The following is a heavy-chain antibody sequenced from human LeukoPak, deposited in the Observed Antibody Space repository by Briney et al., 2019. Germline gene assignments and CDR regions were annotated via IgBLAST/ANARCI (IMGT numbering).Heavy chain of an antibody. CDR3: ARDSYSGYDPSGHYFDY. CDR1: GGSISSYY. V-gene: IGHV4-59*01. J-gene: IGHJ4*02. Sequence: PSETLSLTCTVSGGSISSYYWSWIRQPPGKGLEWIGYIYYSGSTNYNPSLKSRVTISVDTSKNQFSLKLSSVTAADTAVYYCARDSYSGYDPSGHYFDYWGQGTLVTVSS. CDR2: IYYSGST. D-gene: IGHD5-12*01.